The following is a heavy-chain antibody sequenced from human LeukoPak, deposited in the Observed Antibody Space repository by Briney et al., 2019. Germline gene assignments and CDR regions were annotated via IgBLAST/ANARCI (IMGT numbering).Heavy chain of an antibody. CDR2: INPNSGGT. CDR3: ARATMVRGFYYYYGMDV. Sequence: ASVKVSCKASGYTFTGYYMHWVRQAPGQGLEWMGWINPNSGGTNYAQKFQGRVTMTRDTSVSTAYMELSRLRSDDTAVYYCARATMVRGFYYYYGMDVWAKGPRSPSP. J-gene: IGHJ6*02. D-gene: IGHD3-10*01. CDR1: GYTFTGYY. V-gene: IGHV1-2*02.